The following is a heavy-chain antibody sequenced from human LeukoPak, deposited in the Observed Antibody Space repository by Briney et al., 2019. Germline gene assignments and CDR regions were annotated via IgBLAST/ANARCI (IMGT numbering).Heavy chain of an antibody. Sequence: QAGGSLRLCCTASGITFSSYAMSWVRQAPGKGLEWVSAISGSGSGTYYADSVKGRFTVSRDNSKNTLYLQMNSLRAEDTALYYCAKHTGGSRCFEDWGQGALVTVSS. D-gene: IGHD2-8*01. CDR3: AKHTGGSRCFED. J-gene: IGHJ4*02. CDR1: GITFSSYA. CDR2: ISGSGSGT. V-gene: IGHV3-23*01.